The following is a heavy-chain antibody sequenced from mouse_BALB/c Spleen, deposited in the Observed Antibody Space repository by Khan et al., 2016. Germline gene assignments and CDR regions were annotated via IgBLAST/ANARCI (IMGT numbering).Heavy chain of an antibody. CDR2: INTTTGET. D-gene: IGHD2-10*02. CDR1: GYTFTNYG. V-gene: IGHV9-3*02. Sequence: QIQLVQSGPELKKPGETVKISCKASGYTFTNYGMNWVKQAPGKGLKWMGWINTTTGETIYAEEFKGRFTLSLETSASTAYLQINNLKNEDTATYLCARSWYGNPFDYGGQGIILTVSS. J-gene: IGHJ2*01. CDR3: ARSWYGNPFDY.